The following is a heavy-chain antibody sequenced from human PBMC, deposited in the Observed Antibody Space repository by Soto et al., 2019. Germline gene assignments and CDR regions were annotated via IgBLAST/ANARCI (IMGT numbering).Heavy chain of an antibody. V-gene: IGHV3-23*01. CDR1: GFTFSSYA. D-gene: IGHD3-3*01. J-gene: IGHJ4*02. Sequence: GGSLRLSCAASGFTFSSYAMSWVRQAPGKGLEWVSAISGSGGSTYYADSVKGRFTISRDNSKNTLYLQMNSLRAEDTAVYYCARDVYDFWSGYIHYYFDYWGQGTLVTV. CDR2: ISGSGGST. CDR3: ARDVYDFWSGYIHYYFDY.